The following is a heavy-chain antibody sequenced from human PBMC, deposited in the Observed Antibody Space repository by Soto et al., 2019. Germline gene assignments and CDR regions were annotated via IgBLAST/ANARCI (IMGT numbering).Heavy chain of an antibody. D-gene: IGHD2-2*01. CDR3: ERDKSLGKPAAKFDY. V-gene: IGHV3-7*01. CDR1: GFTFSSYW. J-gene: IGHJ4*02. Sequence: WGSMRLSCTASGFTFSSYWMTCVRQAPGKGLEWVANIKQDGSEKYYVDSVEGRFTISRDNAKNSLYLQMDSLRAEDTAVYYCERDKSLGKPAAKFDYWGQGTLVTVSS. CDR2: IKQDGSEK.